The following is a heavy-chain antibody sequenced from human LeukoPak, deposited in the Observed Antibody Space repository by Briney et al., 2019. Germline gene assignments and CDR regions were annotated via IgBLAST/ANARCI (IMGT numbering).Heavy chain of an antibody. Sequence: SVKVSCKASGFTFTSSAVQWVRQPRGQGLEWIGWIVVGSGNTNYAQKFQERVTINRDMSTSTAYMELSSLRSEDTAVYYCATDDVTTGTKTALGYWGQGTLVTVSS. J-gene: IGHJ4*02. CDR1: GFTFTSSA. V-gene: IGHV1-58*01. CDR3: ATDDVTTGTKTALGY. D-gene: IGHD1-1*01. CDR2: IVVGSGNT.